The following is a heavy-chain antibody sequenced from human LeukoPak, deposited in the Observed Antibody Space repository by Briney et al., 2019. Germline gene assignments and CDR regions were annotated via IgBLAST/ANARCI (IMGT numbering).Heavy chain of an antibody. CDR2: INSDGINT. Sequence: GGSLRLSCAASGFTFSNYWMHWVRQAPGKGLVWVSRINSDGINTSYADSVKGRFTISRDNAKNTLNLQMNSLRAEDTAVYYCAREDSGYGNYYYYMDVWGKGTTVTVSS. CDR3: AREDSGYGNYYYYMDV. CDR1: GFTFSNYW. V-gene: IGHV3-74*01. J-gene: IGHJ6*03. D-gene: IGHD5-12*01.